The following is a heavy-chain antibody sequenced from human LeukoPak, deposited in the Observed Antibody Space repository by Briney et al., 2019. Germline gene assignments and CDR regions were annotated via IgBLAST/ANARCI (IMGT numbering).Heavy chain of an antibody. CDR1: AFTFTNYA. Sequence: GSLRLSCTASAFTFTNYAMNWVRQAPGKGLEWASTISGSGTVTYYADSVKGRFTFSRDDSTVYLQMNSLRAEDTAVYYCARDLGSSGIFDYWGQGTLVTVSS. CDR2: ISGSGTVT. D-gene: IGHD3-22*01. J-gene: IGHJ4*02. V-gene: IGHV3-23*01. CDR3: ARDLGSSGIFDY.